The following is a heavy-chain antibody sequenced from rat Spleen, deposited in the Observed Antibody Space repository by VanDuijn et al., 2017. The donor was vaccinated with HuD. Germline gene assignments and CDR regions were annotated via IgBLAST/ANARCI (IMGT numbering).Heavy chain of an antibody. CDR1: GFTFSDYF. D-gene: IGHD4-6*01. Sequence: EVQLVESDGGLVQPGRSLKLSCAASGFTFSDYFMAWVRQAPAKGLEWVATISYDGTSTYYRDSVKGRFTISRDNAKRTLFLQMDSLRSDDTATYYCVRHWGDAWGQGASVTVSS. V-gene: IGHV5-29*01. CDR3: VRHWGDA. J-gene: IGHJ4*01. CDR2: ISYDGTST.